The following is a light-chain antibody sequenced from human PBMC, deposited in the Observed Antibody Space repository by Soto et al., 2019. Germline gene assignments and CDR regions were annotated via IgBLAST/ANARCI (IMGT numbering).Light chain of an antibody. Sequence: DIQMTQSPSSLSASVGDRVTITCQASQDISNYLNWYQQKPGKAPKLLIYDASNLETGAPSRFSGSGSGTDFTFTISSLKPEDIATYYCQQYDNLLLYTFGQGTKLEIK. CDR2: DAS. CDR1: QDISNY. V-gene: IGKV1-33*01. J-gene: IGKJ2*01. CDR3: QQYDNLLLYT.